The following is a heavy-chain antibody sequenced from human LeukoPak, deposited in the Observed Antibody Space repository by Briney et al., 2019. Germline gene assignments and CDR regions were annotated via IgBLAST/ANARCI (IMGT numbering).Heavy chain of an antibody. J-gene: IGHJ2*01. Sequence: PSETLSLTCAVYGESFSGYFWSWVRQPPGKGLEWIGEINNSGYTNYNPSLKRRVTISVDTSKKQFSLKLKAWTQADTAVEYWWRIWPDLCGRRSLLTVSS. D-gene: IGHD3-10*01. CDR3: WRIWPDL. CDR2: INNSGYT. CDR1: GESFSGYF. V-gene: IGHV4-34*01.